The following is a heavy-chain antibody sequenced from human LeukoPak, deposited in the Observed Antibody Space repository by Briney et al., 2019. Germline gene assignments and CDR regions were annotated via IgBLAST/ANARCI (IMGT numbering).Heavy chain of an antibody. Sequence: GESLKISCKGSGYSFTSYWIGWVRQMPGKGLEWMGIIYPGDSDTRYSPSSQGQVTISADKSISTAYLQWSSLKASDTAMYYCARGPPPVLRYFDWLLGYFDYWGQGTLVTVSS. J-gene: IGHJ4*02. CDR3: ARGPPPVLRYFDWLLGYFDY. V-gene: IGHV5-51*01. D-gene: IGHD3-9*01. CDR2: IYPGDSDT. CDR1: GYSFTSYW.